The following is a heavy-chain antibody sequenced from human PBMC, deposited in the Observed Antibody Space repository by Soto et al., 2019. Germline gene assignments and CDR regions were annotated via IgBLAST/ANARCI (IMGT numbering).Heavy chain of an antibody. CDR3: TRRAWENSDGFDM. J-gene: IGHJ3*02. D-gene: IGHD1-26*01. CDR2: ISGYNGNT. Sequence: GASVKVSCKASGYTLTSDGISWVRQAPGQGLEWMGWISGYNGNTNYAQKHQGRATMTTDTSTSTAYMELRSLRSDDTAVYYCTRRAWENSDGFDMWGQGTMVTVSS. V-gene: IGHV1-18*04. CDR1: GYTLTSDG.